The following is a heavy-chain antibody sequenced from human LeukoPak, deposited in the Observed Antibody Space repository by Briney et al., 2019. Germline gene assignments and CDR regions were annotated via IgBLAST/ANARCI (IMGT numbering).Heavy chain of an antibody. J-gene: IGHJ3*02. D-gene: IGHD1-1*01. V-gene: IGHV3-23*01. CDR1: EFTFSKFP. CDR3: AKSLFTSATGTGRAFHI. Sequence: GGSLRLSCAASEFTFSKFPMGWVRQAPGRGLEWVSAISASGDVTFHADSVRGRFTISRDNSKSTLFLQMNDLRVEDAAKFYCAKSLFTSATGTGRAFHIWGQGTMVSVSS. CDR2: ISASGDVT.